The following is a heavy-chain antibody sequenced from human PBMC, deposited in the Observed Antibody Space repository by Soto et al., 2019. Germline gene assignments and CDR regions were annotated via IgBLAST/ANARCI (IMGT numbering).Heavy chain of an antibody. CDR2: IYYSGST. CDR3: ARSVFP. Sequence: QVQLQESGPGLVKPSQTLSLTCTVSGGSISSGGYYWSWIRQHPGKGLEWIGYIYYSGSTYYNPSPXSRXTISVDTSKNQCPRKLTSVTAADTAVYYCARSVFPWGQGTLVTVSS. J-gene: IGHJ5*02. CDR1: GGSISSGGYY. V-gene: IGHV4-31*03.